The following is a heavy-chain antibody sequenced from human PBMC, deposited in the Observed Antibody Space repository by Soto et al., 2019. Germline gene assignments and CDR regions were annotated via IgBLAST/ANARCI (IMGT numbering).Heavy chain of an antibody. CDR2: IYFSGRT. D-gene: IGHD4-17*01. CDR3: SRDVDFGVEDV. V-gene: IGHV4-61*01. J-gene: IGHJ6*02. CDR1: GGSVSGGSYY. Sequence: SETLSLTCTVSGGSVSGGSYYWNWIRQPPGKGLEWIGYIYFSGRTNYNPSLKSRVTISIDTSKNQFSLKLTSATAADTAVYYCSRDVDFGVEDVCAQGTSVTVSS.